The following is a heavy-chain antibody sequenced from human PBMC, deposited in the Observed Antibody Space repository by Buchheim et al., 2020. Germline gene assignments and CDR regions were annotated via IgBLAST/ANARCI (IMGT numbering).Heavy chain of an antibody. CDR2: INHTGSS. Sequence: QVQLQQWGAGLLKPSETLSLTCAVYGGSFSDYYWTWIRQPPGKGLEWLGEINHTGSSNYNPALKSRVAISVDTSLNQFFLRLNSVTAADTAVYYCARAYSSGSFNWFDPWGQGTL. D-gene: IGHD3-10*01. CDR1: GGSFSDYY. V-gene: IGHV4-34*01. J-gene: IGHJ5*02. CDR3: ARAYSSGSFNWFDP.